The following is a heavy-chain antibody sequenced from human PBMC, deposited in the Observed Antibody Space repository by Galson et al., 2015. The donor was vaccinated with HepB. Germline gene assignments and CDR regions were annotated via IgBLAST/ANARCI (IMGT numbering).Heavy chain of an antibody. CDR2: ISYDGSNK. Sequence: SLRLSCAASGFTFSSYGMHWVRQAPGKGLEWVAVISYDGSNKYYADSVKGRFTISRDNSKNTLYLQMNSLRAEDTAVYYCAKDSAMATGYFDYWGQGTLVTVSS. D-gene: IGHD5-18*01. CDR3: AKDSAMATGYFDY. CDR1: GFTFSSYG. J-gene: IGHJ4*02. V-gene: IGHV3-30*18.